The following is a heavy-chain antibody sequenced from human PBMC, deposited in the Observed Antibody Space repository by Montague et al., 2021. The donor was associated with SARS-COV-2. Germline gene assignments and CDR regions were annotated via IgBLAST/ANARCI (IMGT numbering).Heavy chain of an antibody. CDR2: INQSGST. CDR3: ARGRRILLWFGELLPGGYYYGMDV. J-gene: IGHJ6*02. CDR1: GGSFSGYY. V-gene: IGHV4-34*01. Sequence: SETLSLTCAVSGGSFSGYYWSWIRQPPGKGLEWIGEINQSGSTNYNPSLKSRVTISVDTSKNKFSLKLSSVTAADTAVYYCARGRRILLWFGELLPGGYYYGMDVWGQGTTVTVSS. D-gene: IGHD3-10*01.